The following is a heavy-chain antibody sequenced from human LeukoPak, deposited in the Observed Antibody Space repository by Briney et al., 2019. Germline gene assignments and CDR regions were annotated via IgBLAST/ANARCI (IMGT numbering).Heavy chain of an antibody. J-gene: IGHJ4*02. CDR1: GFSLSTSGMC. V-gene: IGHV2-70*01. D-gene: IGHD6-13*01. CDR2: IDWEDDK. CDR3: ARIRLSSSRTYYFDY. Sequence: ESGPALVKPTQTLTLTCTFSGFSLSTSGMCVSWIRQPPGKALEWLAHIDWEDDKYYSTSLKTRLTISKDTSKNQVVLTMTNMDPVDTASYYCARIRLSSSRTYYFDYWGQGTLVTVSS.